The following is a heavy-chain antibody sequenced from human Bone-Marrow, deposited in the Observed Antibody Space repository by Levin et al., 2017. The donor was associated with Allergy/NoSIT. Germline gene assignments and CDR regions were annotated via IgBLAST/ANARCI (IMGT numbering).Heavy chain of an antibody. J-gene: IGHJ5*02. CDR2: IWYDGSNK. D-gene: IGHD2-15*01. CDR1: GFTFSSYG. V-gene: IGHV3-33*01. Sequence: SCAASGFTFSSYGMHWVRQAPGKGLEWVAVIWYDGSNKYYADSVKGRFTISRDNSKNTLYLQMNSLRAEDTAVYYCARDRGYCSGGSCYQDNWFDPWGQGTLVTVSS. CDR3: ARDRGYCSGGSCYQDNWFDP.